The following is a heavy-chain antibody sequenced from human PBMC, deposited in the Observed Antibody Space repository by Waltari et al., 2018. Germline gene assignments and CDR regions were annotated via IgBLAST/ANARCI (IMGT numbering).Heavy chain of an antibody. Sequence: EVQLVESGGGLIQPGGSLRLSCAVSGFTVSTNYMSWVRQAPGKGLGWVAVIYPGGDTYYADSVKGRFSISRDNSKNTLYLQMNSLRVEDTAIYYCARGWIGTTSLGHDGMDVWGQGTTVTVSS. CDR3: ARGWIGTTSLGHDGMDV. V-gene: IGHV3-53*01. J-gene: IGHJ6*02. CDR2: IYPGGDT. CDR1: GFTVSTNY. D-gene: IGHD4-17*01.